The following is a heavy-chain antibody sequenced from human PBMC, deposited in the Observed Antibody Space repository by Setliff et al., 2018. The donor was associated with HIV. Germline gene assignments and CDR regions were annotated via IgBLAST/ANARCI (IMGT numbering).Heavy chain of an antibody. D-gene: IGHD6-13*01. J-gene: IGHJ2*01. CDR2: IYTSGST. CDR3: ARGLGQQLGRFWYFDL. CDR1: GGSISSGSYY. Sequence: SETLSLTCTVSGGSISSGSYYWSWIRQPAGKGLEWIGRIYTSGSTYYNPSPKSRVTISVDTSKNQFSLKLSSVTAADTAVYYCARGLGQQLGRFWYFDLWGRGTLVTVSS. V-gene: IGHV4-61*02.